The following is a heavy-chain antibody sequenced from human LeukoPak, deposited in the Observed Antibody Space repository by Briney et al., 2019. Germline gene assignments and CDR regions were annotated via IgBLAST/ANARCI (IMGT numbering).Heavy chain of an antibody. CDR3: ARWGHFDTSGYFVADY. CDR1: NGSISSYY. J-gene: IGHJ4*02. CDR2: IYYTGTT. Sequence: KSSETLSLTCTVSNGSISSYYWNWFRQPPGKGLEWIGHIYYTGTTHYNPSLQSRVSISIDTSKNQFSLKLRSVTAVDTAVYYCARWGHFDTSGYFVADYWGQGTLITVSS. D-gene: IGHD3-22*01. V-gene: IGHV4-59*01.